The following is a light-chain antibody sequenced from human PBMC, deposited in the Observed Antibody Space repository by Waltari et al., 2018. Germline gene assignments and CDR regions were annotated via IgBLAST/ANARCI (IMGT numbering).Light chain of an antibody. CDR2: DAS. J-gene: IGKJ1*01. Sequence: VLTQSSGTLSLSPGERATLSCRASQSVTNDYFAWYQQKPGQAPRLLIYDASSRATGIPDRFSGSGSVTDFTLTISRLEPEDFAVYHCQQYGSLPWTFGQGTKVDMK. CDR3: QQYGSLPWT. V-gene: IGKV3-20*01. CDR1: QSVTNDY.